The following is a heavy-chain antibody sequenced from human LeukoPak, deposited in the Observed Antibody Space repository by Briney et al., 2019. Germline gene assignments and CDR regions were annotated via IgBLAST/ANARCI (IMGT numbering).Heavy chain of an antibody. J-gene: IGHJ3*02. CDR2: ISTYTGNT. CDR1: GDTFSTFG. Sequence: ASVKVSCKASGDTFSTFGLTWLRQAPGQGLECMGWISTYTGNTDYAQKLQGRVTMTTDTSTSTAYMELRSLSSDDTAVYYCARVLVVSSDAFDIWGQGTMVTVSS. V-gene: IGHV1-18*01. CDR3: ARVLVVSSDAFDI. D-gene: IGHD3-22*01.